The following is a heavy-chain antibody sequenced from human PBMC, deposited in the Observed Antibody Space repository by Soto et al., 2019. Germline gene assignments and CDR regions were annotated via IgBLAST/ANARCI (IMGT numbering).Heavy chain of an antibody. Sequence: GASVKVSCKASGYTFTSYDINWVRQATGQGLEWMGWMNPNSGNTGYAQKFQGRVTMTRNTSISTAYMELSGLRSEDTAVYYCARLEYSSSSRYYYYGMDVWGQGTTVTVS. CDR2: MNPNSGNT. V-gene: IGHV1-8*01. D-gene: IGHD6-6*01. J-gene: IGHJ6*02. CDR3: ARLEYSSSSRYYYYGMDV. CDR1: GYTFTSYD.